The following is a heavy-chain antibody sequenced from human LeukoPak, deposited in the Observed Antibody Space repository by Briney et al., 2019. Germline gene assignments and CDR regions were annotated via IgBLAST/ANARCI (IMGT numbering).Heavy chain of an antibody. Sequence: GGSLRLSCAASGFTFSSYNMNWVRQAPGKGLEWVSSISTSSSYIYYADSVKGRFTISRHNAKNSLYLQMNSLRAEDTAVYYCARTAWLSISRWFDPWGQGTLVTVSS. J-gene: IGHJ5*02. CDR3: ARTAWLSISRWFDP. CDR1: GFTFSSYN. CDR2: ISTSSSYI. V-gene: IGHV3-21*01. D-gene: IGHD6-19*01.